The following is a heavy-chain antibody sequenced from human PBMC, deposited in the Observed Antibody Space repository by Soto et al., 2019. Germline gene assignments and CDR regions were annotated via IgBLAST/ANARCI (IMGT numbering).Heavy chain of an antibody. V-gene: IGHV4-59*01. CDR2: IYYSGST. CDR1: GGSISSYY. J-gene: IGHJ4*02. CDR3: ARDPHSTGLDY. D-gene: IGHD6-19*01. Sequence: PPETLFLTCTVSGGSISSYYWSWIRQPPWTGLEWIGYIYYSGSTNYNPSLKSRVTISVDTSKNQFSLKLSSVTPAHTAVYYCARDPHSTGLDYWGQGTLVTVSS.